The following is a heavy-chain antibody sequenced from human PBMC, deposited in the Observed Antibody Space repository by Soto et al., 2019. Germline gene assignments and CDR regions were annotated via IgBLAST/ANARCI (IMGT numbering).Heavy chain of an antibody. CDR3: ARNVEGYYDSSGPS. D-gene: IGHD3-22*01. Sequence: ASVKVSCKASGGTFSSYAISWVRQAPGQGLEWMGGIIPIFGTANYAQKFQGRATITADESTSTAYMELSSLRSEDTAVYYCARNVEGYYDSSGPSWGQGTLVTVSS. J-gene: IGHJ4*02. V-gene: IGHV1-69*13. CDR1: GGTFSSYA. CDR2: IIPIFGTA.